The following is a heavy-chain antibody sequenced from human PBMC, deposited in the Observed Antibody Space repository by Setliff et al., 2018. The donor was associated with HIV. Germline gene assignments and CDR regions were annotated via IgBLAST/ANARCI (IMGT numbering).Heavy chain of an antibody. CDR3: VRSIGGSPY. J-gene: IGHJ4*02. CDR1: GFTFSNYA. D-gene: IGHD2-15*01. V-gene: IGHV3-7*01. Sequence: GGSLRLSCAASGFTFSNYAMHWVRQAPVKGLEWVANINQDGSQIYYVGSVKGRFAISRDNSKNSLYLQMNSLRAEDTAVYFCVRSIGGSPYWGQGTLVTVSS. CDR2: INQDGSQI.